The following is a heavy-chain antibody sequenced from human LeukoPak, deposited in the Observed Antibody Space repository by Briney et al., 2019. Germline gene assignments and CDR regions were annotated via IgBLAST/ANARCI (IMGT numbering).Heavy chain of an antibody. V-gene: IGHV3-23*01. CDR1: GFTFSSYA. J-gene: IGHJ5*02. D-gene: IGHD3-22*01. CDR2: ISGSGGST. Sequence: GGSLRLSCAASGFTFSSYAMSWVRQAPGKGLEWVSAISGSGGSTYYADSVKGRFTISRDNSKNTLYPQMNSLRAEDTAVYYCAKDGGGITTNWFDPWGQGTLVTVSS. CDR3: AKDGGGITTNWFDP.